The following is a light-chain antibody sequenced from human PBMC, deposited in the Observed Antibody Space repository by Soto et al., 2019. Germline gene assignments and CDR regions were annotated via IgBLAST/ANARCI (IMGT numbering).Light chain of an antibody. J-gene: IGKJ1*01. Sequence: ERVMTQSPVTLSVSPGESVTLSCRASQSVGTNLAWYQQKPGQAPSLLIYGVSTRATGIPTRFSGSGSGRQFTLTISSLHSEDFAVYYCQQYNTWPQTFGQGTKGEIK. V-gene: IGKV3-15*01. CDR1: QSVGTN. CDR2: GVS. CDR3: QQYNTWPQT.